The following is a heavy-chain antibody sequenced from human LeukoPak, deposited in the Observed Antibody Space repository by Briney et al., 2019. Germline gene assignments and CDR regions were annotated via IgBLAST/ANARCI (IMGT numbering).Heavy chain of an antibody. Sequence: ASVKVSCKASGYTFTGYYMHWVRQAPGQGLEWMGWINPNSGGTNYAQKFQGRVTMTRDTSISTAYMELSRLRSDDTAVYYCARSHGGITIRNWYDPWGQGTLVTVSS. CDR3: ARSHGGITIRNWYDP. CDR2: INPNSGGT. CDR1: GYTFTGYY. J-gene: IGHJ5*02. D-gene: IGHD3-3*01. V-gene: IGHV1-2*02.